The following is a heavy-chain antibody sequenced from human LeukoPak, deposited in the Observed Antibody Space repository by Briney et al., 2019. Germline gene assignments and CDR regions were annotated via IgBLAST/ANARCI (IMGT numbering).Heavy chain of an antibody. D-gene: IGHD6-13*01. CDR2: INHSGST. Sequence: PSETLSLTCAVYVGSFSGYHWSWIRQPPGKGLEWIGEINHSGSTNYNPSLKSRVTISVDTSKNQFSLKLSSVTAADTAVYHCARGTYLHRGSSSSWYDYWGQGSLVTVSS. V-gene: IGHV4-34*01. J-gene: IGHJ4*02. CDR1: VGSFSGYH. CDR3: ARGTYLHRGSSSSWYDY.